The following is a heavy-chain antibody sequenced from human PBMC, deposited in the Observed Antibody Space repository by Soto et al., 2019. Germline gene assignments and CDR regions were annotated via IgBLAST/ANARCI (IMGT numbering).Heavy chain of an antibody. CDR1: GYTLSSFG. Sequence: QAQLVQSGAEVKKPGASVKVSCKASGYTLSSFGIHWVRQAPGQRLEWMGWINAGNGNTKYSQKLQGRVTFSRDTSANTAYMELTSLTSEDTADYYCVRTRQQWLVGDSWGQGSLVTVSS. CDR2: INAGNGNT. CDR3: VRTRQQWLVGDS. D-gene: IGHD6-19*01. J-gene: IGHJ4*02. V-gene: IGHV1-3*01.